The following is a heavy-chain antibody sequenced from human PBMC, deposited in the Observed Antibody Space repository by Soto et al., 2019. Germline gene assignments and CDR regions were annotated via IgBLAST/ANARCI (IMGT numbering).Heavy chain of an antibody. CDR2: IITLFGTS. Sequence: GASVKVSCKASGGTFSSHYINWVRQAPGQGLEWMGGIITLFGTSNYAQNFQGRVTITADQSTSTAYMELNSLTSDDTAVYYCAREVGYGDFSAALLDWGQGTLVTGS. CDR3: AREVGYGDFSAALLD. J-gene: IGHJ4*02. V-gene: IGHV1-69*13. CDR1: GGTFSSHY. D-gene: IGHD2-21*02.